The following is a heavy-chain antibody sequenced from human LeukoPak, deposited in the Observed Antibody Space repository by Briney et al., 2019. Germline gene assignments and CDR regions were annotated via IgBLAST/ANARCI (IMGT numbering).Heavy chain of an antibody. V-gene: IGHV4-34*01. J-gene: IGHJ4*02. D-gene: IGHD6-13*01. Sequence: PSETLSLTCAVYGGSFSGYYWSWIRQPPGKGLEWIGEINHSGSTNYNPSLKSRVTISVDTSKNQFPLKLSSVTAADTAVYYCAASWYNFDYWGQGTLVTVSS. CDR1: GGSFSGYY. CDR2: INHSGST. CDR3: AASWYNFDY.